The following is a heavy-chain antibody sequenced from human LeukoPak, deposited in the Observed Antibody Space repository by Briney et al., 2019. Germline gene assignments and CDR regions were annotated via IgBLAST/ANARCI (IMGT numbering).Heavy chain of an antibody. V-gene: IGHV1-69*04. D-gene: IGHD3-10*01. CDR2: IIPILGIA. Sequence: SVKVSCKASGGTFISYAISWVRQAPGQGREWMGRIIPILGIANYAQKFQGRVTITADKSTSTAYMELSSLRSEDTAVYYCARATSMVRGVIITKNYYYGMDVWGQGTTVTVSS. CDR1: GGTFISYA. J-gene: IGHJ6*02. CDR3: ARATSMVRGVIITKNYYYGMDV.